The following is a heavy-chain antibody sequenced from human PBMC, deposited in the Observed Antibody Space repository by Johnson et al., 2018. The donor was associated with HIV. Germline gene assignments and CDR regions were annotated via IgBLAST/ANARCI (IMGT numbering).Heavy chain of an antibody. V-gene: IGHV3-20*04. J-gene: IGHJ3*02. Sequence: VQLVESGGGMVRPGGSLRLSCAASRFIFDDYGMSWVRQAPGKGLEWVSGINWNGGSTGYADSVRGRFTISRDNAKNSLYLQMNSLRAEDTAVYYCARVRPFYGDYPDDAFDIWGQGTMVTVSS. CDR1: RFIFDDYG. D-gene: IGHD4-17*01. CDR2: INWNGGST. CDR3: ARVRPFYGDYPDDAFDI.